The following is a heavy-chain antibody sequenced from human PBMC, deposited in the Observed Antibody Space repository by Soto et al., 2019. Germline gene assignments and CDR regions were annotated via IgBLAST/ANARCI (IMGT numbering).Heavy chain of an antibody. Sequence: QIALQESGPTVVKPTQTLTLTCTFSGFSLTTTGVGVSWIRHDPGKALEWLAMVYWNDERRYSPSLKSRLTITQDTSKNQVVLTMTYMDPVDTATYFCAHYDSSGYFSHFDSWGQGTLVTVSS. J-gene: IGHJ4*02. CDR1: GFSLTTTGVG. CDR3: AHYDSSGYFSHFDS. D-gene: IGHD3-22*01. CDR2: VYWNDER. V-gene: IGHV2-5*01.